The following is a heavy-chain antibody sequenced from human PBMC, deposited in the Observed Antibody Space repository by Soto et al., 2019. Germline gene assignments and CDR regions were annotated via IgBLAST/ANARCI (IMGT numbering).Heavy chain of an antibody. CDR2: ISSSSSYT. Sequence: QVQLVESGGGLVKPGGSLRLSCAASGFTFSDYYMSWIRQAPGKGLEWVSYISSSSSYTNYADSVKGRFTISRDNAKNSLYLQMNSLRAEDTAVYYCARDLPLFLPDYWGQGTLVTVSS. D-gene: IGHD2-21*01. V-gene: IGHV3-11*06. CDR1: GFTFSDYY. CDR3: ARDLPLFLPDY. J-gene: IGHJ4*02.